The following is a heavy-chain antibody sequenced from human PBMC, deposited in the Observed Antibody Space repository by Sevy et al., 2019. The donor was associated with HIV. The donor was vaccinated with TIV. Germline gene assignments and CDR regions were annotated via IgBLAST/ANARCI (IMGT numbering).Heavy chain of an antibody. CDR3: ARAEQTYFFDY. CDR1: GFTFNKYN. J-gene: IGHJ4*02. Sequence: GGSLRLSCAASGFTFNKYNMNWVRQAPGKGLEWVSTITGYSTDIYYADSVKGSFTISRDDAKNSLYLQMNGLRAEDTALYYCARAEQTYFFDYWGQGTMVTVSS. V-gene: IGHV3-21*06. CDR2: ITGYSTDI.